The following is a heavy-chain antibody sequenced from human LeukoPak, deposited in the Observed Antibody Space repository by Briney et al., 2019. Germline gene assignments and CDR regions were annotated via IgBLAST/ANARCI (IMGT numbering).Heavy chain of an antibody. J-gene: IGHJ4*02. CDR3: ARDRTGEGYFDY. D-gene: IGHD7-27*01. Sequence: SETLSLTCTVAGGSISSSSYYWGCIRQPPGKGLECIGSIYYSGSTYYNPSLKSRVTISVDTSKNQFSLKLSSVTAADTAVYYCARDRTGEGYFDYWGQGTLVTVSS. V-gene: IGHV4-39*07. CDR1: GGSISSSSYY. CDR2: IYYSGST.